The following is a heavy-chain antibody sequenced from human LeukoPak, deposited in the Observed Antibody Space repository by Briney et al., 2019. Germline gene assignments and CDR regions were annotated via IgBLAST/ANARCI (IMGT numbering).Heavy chain of an antibody. CDR3: TRELPREVTLDY. CDR1: GFTFISCG. J-gene: IGHJ4*01. CDR2: INTDGSST. V-gene: IGHV3-74*01. Sequence: SGGSLRLSCAASGFTFISCGMQWVRQAPGKGLVWVSRINTDGSSTSYADSVKGRFTVSRDNAKNTVYLQVNSLRAEDTAVYFCTRELPREVTLDYWGQGTLVTVSS. D-gene: IGHD2-21*02.